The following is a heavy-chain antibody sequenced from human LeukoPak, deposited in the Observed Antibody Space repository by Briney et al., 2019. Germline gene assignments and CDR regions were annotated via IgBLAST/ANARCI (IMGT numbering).Heavy chain of an antibody. V-gene: IGHV4-59*01. Sequence: PSETLSLTCTVSGGSISSYYWSWIRQPPGKGLEWIGYIYYTGSTNYNPSLKSRVTISVDTSKNQFSLKLSSVTAADTAVYYCARGYSSSRYYFDYWGQGTLVTVSS. J-gene: IGHJ4*02. CDR1: GGSISSYY. CDR2: IYYTGST. CDR3: ARGYSSSRYYFDY. D-gene: IGHD6-13*01.